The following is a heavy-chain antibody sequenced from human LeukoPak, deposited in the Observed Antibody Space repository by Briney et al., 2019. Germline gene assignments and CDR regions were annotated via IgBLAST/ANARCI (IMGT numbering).Heavy chain of an antibody. CDR3: ARVGDSSGYYPIDY. Sequence: ASVKVSCKASGYTFTGYYIHWVRQAPGQGLGWMGWINPNSGGTNYAQKFQGRVTMTRDTSISTAYMELSRLRSDDTAVYYCARVGDSSGYYPIDYWGQGTLVTVSS. V-gene: IGHV1-2*02. D-gene: IGHD3-22*01. CDR2: INPNSGGT. CDR1: GYTFTGYY. J-gene: IGHJ4*02.